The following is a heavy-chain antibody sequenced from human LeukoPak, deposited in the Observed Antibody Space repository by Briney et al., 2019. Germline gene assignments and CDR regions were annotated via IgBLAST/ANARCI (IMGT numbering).Heavy chain of an antibody. D-gene: IGHD2-2*01. CDR2: ISAYNGNT. CDR1: GYTFTSYG. Sequence: ASVKVSCKASGYTFTSYGISWVRQAPGQGLEWMGWISAYNGNTNYAQKLQGRVTMTTDTSTSTPYMELRSLRSDETAVYYCAGGEGLEPAAGGRDNWLDPGGEGPLVTVS. V-gene: IGHV1-18*04. J-gene: IGHJ5*02. CDR3: AGGEGLEPAAGGRDNWLDP.